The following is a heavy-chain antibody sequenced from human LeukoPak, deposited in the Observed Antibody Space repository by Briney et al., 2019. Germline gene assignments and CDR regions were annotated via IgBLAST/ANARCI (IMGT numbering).Heavy chain of an antibody. CDR3: AKGGGEYYDILTGYYPRLYYMDV. CDR1: GYTFTSNG. Sequence: ASVKVSCKASGYTFTSNGISWVRQAPGQGLEWMGWISAYNGNTNYEQKLQGRVTMTTDTSTSTAYMELRSLRSDDTAVYYCAKGGGEYYDILTGYYPRLYYMDVWGKGTTVTISS. CDR2: ISAYNGNT. D-gene: IGHD3-9*01. J-gene: IGHJ6*03. V-gene: IGHV1-18*01.